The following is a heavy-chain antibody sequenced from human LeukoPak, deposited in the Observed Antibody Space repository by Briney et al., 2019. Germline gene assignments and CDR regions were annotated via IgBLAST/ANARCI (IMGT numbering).Heavy chain of an antibody. CDR2: IIPAFGTA. V-gene: IGHV1-69*05. Sequence: SVKVSCKGSGGTFSSYSISWVRQAPGQGLECMGGIIPAFGTAHYAQKFQGRVTFTTDESTTTAYMELRSLRSEDTAVYYCASEGNYDSSGYSRYNYYYMDVWGKGTAVTVSS. CDR3: ASEGNYDSSGYSRYNYYYMDV. J-gene: IGHJ6*03. D-gene: IGHD3-22*01. CDR1: GGTFSSYS.